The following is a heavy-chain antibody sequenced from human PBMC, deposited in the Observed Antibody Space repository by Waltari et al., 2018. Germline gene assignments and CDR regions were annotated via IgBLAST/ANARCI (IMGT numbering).Heavy chain of an antibody. CDR3: ARDLITMIVVVPYY. Sequence: QVQLVESGGGVVQPGRSLRLSCAASGFTFSSYAMHWFRQAPGKGLEWVAVISYDGSNKYYADSVKGRFTISRDNSKNTLYLQMNSLRAEDTAVYYCARDLITMIVVVPYYWGQGTLVTVSS. J-gene: IGHJ4*02. V-gene: IGHV3-30*01. D-gene: IGHD3-22*01. CDR2: ISYDGSNK. CDR1: GFTFSSYA.